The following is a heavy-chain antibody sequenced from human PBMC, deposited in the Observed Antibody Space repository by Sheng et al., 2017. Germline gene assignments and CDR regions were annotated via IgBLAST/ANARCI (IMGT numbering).Heavy chain of an antibody. Sequence: MDWVRQAPGKGLEWVSGISWNSGSIGYADSVKGRFTISRDNAKNSLYLQMNSLRAEDTALYYCAKDKSSSGWYGNLNYYFDYWGQGTLVTVSS. J-gene: IGHJ4*02. V-gene: IGHV3-9*01. D-gene: IGHD6-19*01. CDR2: ISWNSGSI. CDR3: AKDKSSSGWYGNLNYYFDY.